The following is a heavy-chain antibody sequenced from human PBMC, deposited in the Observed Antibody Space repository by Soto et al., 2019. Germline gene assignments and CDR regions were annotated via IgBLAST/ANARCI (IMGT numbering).Heavy chain of an antibody. CDR1: GYTFTDYY. CDR3: TTASAVAGGSSNSLPNDY. V-gene: IGHV1-2*02. Sequence: ASVKVSCKASGYTFTDYYMHWVRQAPGQGLEWMGWINPSSGATSYAQNFQGRVTMTRDTSISTFYMELSRLSSDDTAIYYCTTASAVAGGSSNSLPNDYWGQGTLVTVSS. CDR2: INPSSGAT. D-gene: IGHD6-19*01. J-gene: IGHJ4*02.